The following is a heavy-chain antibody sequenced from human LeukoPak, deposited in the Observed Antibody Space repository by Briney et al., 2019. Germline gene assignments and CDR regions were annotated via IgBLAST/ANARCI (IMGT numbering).Heavy chain of an antibody. CDR3: ARGHDILTGYYYDPFDY. CDR2: MNPNSGNT. CDR1: GYTFTSYD. D-gene: IGHD3-9*01. Sequence: GASGKVSCKASGYTFTSYDINWVRQATGQGLEWMGWMNPNSGNTGYAQKFQGRVTMTRNTSISTAYMELSSLRSEDTAVYYCARGHDILTGYYYDPFDYWGQGTLVTVSS. J-gene: IGHJ4*02. V-gene: IGHV1-8*01.